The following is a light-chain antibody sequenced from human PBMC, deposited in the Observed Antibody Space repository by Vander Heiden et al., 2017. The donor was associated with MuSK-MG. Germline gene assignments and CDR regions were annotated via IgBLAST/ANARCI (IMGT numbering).Light chain of an antibody. V-gene: IGKV1-33*01. CDR2: TAS. Sequence: TQMTQSPSSVSASVGDRVTITCQASEDISVYLDWYQQKPGKAPKLLIHTASGLEDGVPSRFSGSGSGTHFTFTITSLQPEDFATYYCQQDDSFPGAFGGGTKV. CDR3: QQDDSFPGA. J-gene: IGKJ4*02. CDR1: EDISVY.